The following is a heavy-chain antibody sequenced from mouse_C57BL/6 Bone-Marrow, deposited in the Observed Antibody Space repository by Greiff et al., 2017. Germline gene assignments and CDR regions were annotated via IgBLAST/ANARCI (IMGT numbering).Heavy chain of an antibody. V-gene: IGHV5-4*01. D-gene: IGHD6-5*01. CDR2: ISDGGSYT. CDR3: ARDRSLQRPYFDV. Sequence: EVKVVESGGGLVKPGGSLKLSCAASGFTFSSYAMSWVRQTPEKRLEWVATISDGGSYTYYPDNVKGRFTISRDNAKNNLYLQMSHLKSEDTAMYYWARDRSLQRPYFDVWGTGTTVTVSS. CDR1: GFTFSSYA. J-gene: IGHJ1*03.